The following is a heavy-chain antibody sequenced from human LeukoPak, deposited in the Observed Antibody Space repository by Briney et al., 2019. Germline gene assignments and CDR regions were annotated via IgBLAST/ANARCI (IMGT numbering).Heavy chain of an antibody. CDR3: ARDDGGQGDY. Sequence: GGSLRLSCAASGFTFSDHYMDWVRQAPGKGLGWVGRSKNKANSYITQYAAFVQGRFTISRDDSKNSLYLQINSLKTEDTAVYYCARDDGGQGDYWGQGTLVTVSS. CDR2: SKNKANSYIT. J-gene: IGHJ4*02. V-gene: IGHV3-72*01. CDR1: GFTFSDHY. D-gene: IGHD2-15*01.